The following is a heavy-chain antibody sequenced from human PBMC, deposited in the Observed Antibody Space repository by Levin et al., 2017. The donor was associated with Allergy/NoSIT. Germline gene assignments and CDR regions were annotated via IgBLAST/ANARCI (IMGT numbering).Heavy chain of an antibody. J-gene: IGHJ4*02. CDR3: ARGAGWLPDY. D-gene: IGHD6-19*01. V-gene: IGHV3-7*03. CDR1: GFTFSSHW. CDR2: IKQDGSEK. Sequence: PSGGSLRLSCAASGFTFSSHWMNWVRQTPGKGLEWVANIKQDGSEKYYVGSVKGRFTISRDNAKDSLYLQMNGLRAEDTAVYYCARGAGWLPDYWGQGTLVTVSA.